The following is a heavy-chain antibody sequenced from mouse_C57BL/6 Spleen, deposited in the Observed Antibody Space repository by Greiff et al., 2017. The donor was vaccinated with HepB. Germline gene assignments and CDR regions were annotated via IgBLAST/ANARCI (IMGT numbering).Heavy chain of an antibody. CDR2: IYPGDGDT. D-gene: IGHD2-3*01. CDR1: GYAFSSSW. V-gene: IGHV1-82*01. CDR3: VRDGYDGFAMDY. Sequence: VQLQQSGPELVKPGASVKISCKASGYAFSSSWMNWVKQRPGKGLEWIGRIYPGDGDTNYNGKFKGKATLTADKSSSTAYMQLSSLTSEDSAVYFCVRDGYDGFAMDYWGQGTSVTVSS. J-gene: IGHJ4*01.